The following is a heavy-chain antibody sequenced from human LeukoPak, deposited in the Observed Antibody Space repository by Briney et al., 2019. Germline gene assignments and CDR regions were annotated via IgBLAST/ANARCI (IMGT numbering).Heavy chain of an antibody. CDR3: VRDHHRRLYDSQARDTFDI. J-gene: IGHJ3*02. D-gene: IGHD3-22*01. V-gene: IGHV3-48*01. Sequence: GGSLRLSCAASGFIFSSYSMNWVRQGPGKGLEWVSYISSSSSTMYYAASVKGRFSISRDNAQNSLYLQMNSLRAEDTAVYYCVRDHHRRLYDSQARDTFDIWGQGTMVTVSS. CDR1: GFIFSSYS. CDR2: ISSSSSTM.